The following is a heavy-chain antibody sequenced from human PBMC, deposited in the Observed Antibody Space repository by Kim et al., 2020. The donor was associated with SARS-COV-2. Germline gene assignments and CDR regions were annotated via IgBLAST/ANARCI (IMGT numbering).Heavy chain of an antibody. D-gene: IGHD1-26*01. CDR3: ARRYYVGYYYGMDV. V-gene: IGHV1-18*01. CDR1: GYTFTSYG. CDR2: ISAYNGNT. J-gene: IGHJ6*02. Sequence: ASVKVSCKASGYTFTSYGISWVRQAPGQGLEWMGWISAYNGNTNYAQKLQGRVTMTTDTSTSTAYVELRSLRSDDTAVYYCARRYYVGYYYGMDVWGQGTTVTVSS.